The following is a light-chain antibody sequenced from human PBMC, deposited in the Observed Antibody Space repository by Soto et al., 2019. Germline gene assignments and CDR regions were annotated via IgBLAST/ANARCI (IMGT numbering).Light chain of an antibody. Sequence: DIQITQSPSSLSAFFGDRVIVTCRTSQTVIKYLNWYQQKPGKAPKLLIYDASTLRSEVPSRFSGSGSGTDFTLTISSLQPEDFATYYCQQSYSTPTFGLGTRLEIK. V-gene: IGKV1-39*01. CDR3: QQSYSTPT. CDR2: DAS. J-gene: IGKJ5*01. CDR1: QTVIKY.